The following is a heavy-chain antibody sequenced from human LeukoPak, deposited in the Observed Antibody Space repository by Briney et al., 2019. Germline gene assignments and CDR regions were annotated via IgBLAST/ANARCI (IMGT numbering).Heavy chain of an antibody. Sequence: SETLSLTCTVSGGSIRSYYWSWTRQSPGKGLEWIGYTYHSGSTKYNPSLKSRVTISIDTSKNQFSLNLTSVTAADTAVYYCSTDSPTGFDHWGQGALVTVSS. J-gene: IGHJ4*02. V-gene: IGHV4-59*01. D-gene: IGHD4-11*01. CDR3: STDSPTGFDH. CDR2: TYHSGST. CDR1: GGSIRSYY.